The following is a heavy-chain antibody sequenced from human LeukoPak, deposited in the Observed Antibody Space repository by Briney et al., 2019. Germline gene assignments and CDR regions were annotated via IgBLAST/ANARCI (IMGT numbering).Heavy chain of an antibody. CDR2: ISGSRGTT. CDR3: AKERTGGWPFDY. Sequence: GGSLRLSCVGSGFPISDHAMSWVRQAPGKGLEWVSGISGSRGTTYYADSVKGRLTISRDNSKNTLYLQMNSLRADDTAVYYCAKERTGGWPFDYWGQGTLVTVSS. CDR1: GFPISDHA. D-gene: IGHD6-19*01. J-gene: IGHJ4*02. V-gene: IGHV3-23*01.